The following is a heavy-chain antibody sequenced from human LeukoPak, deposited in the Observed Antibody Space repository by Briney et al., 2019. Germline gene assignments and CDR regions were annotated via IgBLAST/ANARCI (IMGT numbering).Heavy chain of an antibody. J-gene: IGHJ4*02. CDR2: INHSGST. CDR1: GGSFSGYY. D-gene: IGHD2-2*02. V-gene: IGHV4-34*01. CDR3: ARRRGVVVPAAIYY. Sequence: SETLSLTCAVYGGSFSGYYWSWIRQPPGKGLEWIGEINHSGSTNYNPSLKSRVTVSVDTSKNQFSLKLSSVTAADTAVYYCARRRGVVVPAAIYYWGQGTLVTVSS.